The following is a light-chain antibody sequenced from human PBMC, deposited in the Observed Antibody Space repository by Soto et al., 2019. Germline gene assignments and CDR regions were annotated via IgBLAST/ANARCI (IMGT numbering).Light chain of an antibody. CDR1: NIGSKT. J-gene: IGLJ3*02. CDR3: QVWDSSSAHSCV. Sequence: SYVLTQPPSVSVAPGQTARITCGGNNIGSKTVHWHQQKPGQAPVLVVYDDSDRPSGIPERFSGSNSGNTATLTIRRVEAGDEADYYCQVWDSSSAHSCVFGGGTKLTVL. V-gene: IGLV3-21*02. CDR2: DDS.